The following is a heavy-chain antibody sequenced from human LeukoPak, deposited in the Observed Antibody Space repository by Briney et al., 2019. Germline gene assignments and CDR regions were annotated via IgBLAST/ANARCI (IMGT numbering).Heavy chain of an antibody. CDR2: ISAYNGNT. Sequence: ASVKVSCKASGYTFTSYGISWVRQAPGQGLEWMGWISAYNGNTNYAQKLQGRVTMTTDTSTSTAYMELRSLRSDDTAVYYCARDLGGYSSSRYVTRWGQGTLVTVSS. D-gene: IGHD6-13*01. J-gene: IGHJ4*02. CDR3: ARDLGGYSSSRYVTR. CDR1: GYTFTSYG. V-gene: IGHV1-18*01.